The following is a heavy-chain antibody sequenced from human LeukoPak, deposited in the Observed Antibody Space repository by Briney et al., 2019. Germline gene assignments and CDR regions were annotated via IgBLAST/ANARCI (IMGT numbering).Heavy chain of an antibody. CDR3: ARDIYYDSSGYYVY. J-gene: IGHJ4*02. V-gene: IGHV3-21*01. D-gene: IGHD3-22*01. Sequence: GGSLRLSCAASGFTFSSYSMNWVRQAPGKGLEWVSSISSSSSYIYCADSVKGRFTISRGNAKNSLYLQMNSLRAEDTAVYCCARDIYYDSSGYYVYWGQGTLVTVSS. CDR1: GFTFSSYS. CDR2: ISSSSSYI.